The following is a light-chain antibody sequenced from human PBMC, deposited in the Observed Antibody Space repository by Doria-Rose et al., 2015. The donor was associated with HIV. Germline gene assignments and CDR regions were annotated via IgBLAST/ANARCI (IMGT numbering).Light chain of an antibody. V-gene: IGKV1-12*01. Sequence: RVTLTCRASEAISSWLVWYQQKPGKAPKVLIYAASILQSGVPSRFSGSGFGTDFTLTISNLQPEDFATYYCQQSNSFPITFGQGTRLEIK. CDR3: QQSNSFPIT. CDR2: AAS. J-gene: IGKJ5*01. CDR1: EAISSW.